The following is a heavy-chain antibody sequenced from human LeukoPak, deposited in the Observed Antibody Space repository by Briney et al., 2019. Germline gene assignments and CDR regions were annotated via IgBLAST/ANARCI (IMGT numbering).Heavy chain of an antibody. J-gene: IGHJ5*02. D-gene: IGHD2-2*01. CDR3: ARRVTEGVPVNEGNWFDP. Sequence: SETLSLTGSVSGDSISRSYWNWIRQSPGKGLEWIARIYKDGSTIYNPSLESRVTISIDTSRNQFSLKLTSVTAADTAVYYCARRVTEGVPVNEGNWFDPWGQGTLVTVSS. V-gene: IGHV4-59*08. CDR2: IYKDGST. CDR1: GDSISRSY.